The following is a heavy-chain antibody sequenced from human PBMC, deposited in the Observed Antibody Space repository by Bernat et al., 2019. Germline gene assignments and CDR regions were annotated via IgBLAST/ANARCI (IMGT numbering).Heavy chain of an antibody. CDR3: TRDQRTYYDFWGGSPHLTWFDP. CDR1: GGSISSSNW. Sequence: QVQLQESGPGLVKPSGTLSLTCAVSGGSISSSNWWSWVRQPPGKGLEWIGEIYHSGSTNYNPSLKSRVTISVDKSKNQFSLKLSSVTAADTAVYYCTRDQRTYYDFWGGSPHLTWFDPWGQGTLVTVSS. V-gene: IGHV4-4*02. D-gene: IGHD3-3*01. J-gene: IGHJ5*02. CDR2: IYHSGST.